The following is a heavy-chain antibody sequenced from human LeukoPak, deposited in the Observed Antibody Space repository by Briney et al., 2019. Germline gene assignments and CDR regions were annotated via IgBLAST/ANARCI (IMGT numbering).Heavy chain of an antibody. J-gene: IGHJ4*02. V-gene: IGHV1-69*04. Sequence: GSSVKVSCKASGGTFSSYAISWVRQAPGRGLEWMGRIIPILGIANYAQKFQGRVTITADKSTSTAYMELSSLRSEDTAVYYCARAYDGEFDYWGQGTLVTVSS. CDR1: GGTFSSYA. D-gene: IGHD3-22*01. CDR3: ARAYDGEFDY. CDR2: IIPILGIA.